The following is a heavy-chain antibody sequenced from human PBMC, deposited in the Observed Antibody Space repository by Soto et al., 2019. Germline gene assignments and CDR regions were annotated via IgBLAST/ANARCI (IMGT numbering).Heavy chain of an antibody. D-gene: IGHD5-12*01. CDR2: ISYDGSNK. CDR1: GFTFSSYA. CDR3: ARDYYRFNSGYGFSMDV. V-gene: IGHV3-30-3*01. Sequence: QVQLVESGGGVVQPGRSLRLSCAASGFTFSSYAMHWVRQAPGKGLEWVAVISYDGSNKYYADSVKGRFTISRDNSKNTLYLQMNGLRAGDTAVYYCARDYYRFNSGYGFSMDVWGQGTTVTVSS. J-gene: IGHJ6*02.